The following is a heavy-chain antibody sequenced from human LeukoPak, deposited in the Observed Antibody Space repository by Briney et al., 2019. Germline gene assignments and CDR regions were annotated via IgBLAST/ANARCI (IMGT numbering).Heavy chain of an antibody. Sequence: GGSLRLSCAASGFTSSNYWMNWVRQAPGKGLEWVANIKQDGSEKNYVDSVMGRFTISRDTAKNSLYLQMNSLRAEDTAVYYCARRVGSPDYWGQGTLVTVSS. D-gene: IGHD3-10*01. CDR2: IKQDGSEK. J-gene: IGHJ4*02. V-gene: IGHV3-7*01. CDR1: GFTSSNYW. CDR3: ARRVGSPDY.